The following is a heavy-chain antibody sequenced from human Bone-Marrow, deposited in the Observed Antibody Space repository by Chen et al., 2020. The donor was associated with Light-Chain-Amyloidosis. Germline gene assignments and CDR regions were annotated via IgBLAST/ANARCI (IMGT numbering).Heavy chain of an antibody. D-gene: IGHD6-19*01. Sequence: EVQLVESGGGLVQPGGSLRLSCAASGFTLSSHWMHWVRQGPGKGLVWVARINYDGSSLNYADSVRGRFVISRDNAKNTLYLQINSLGVDDTAFYYCTREASSDDGFDFWGQGTVVTVSS. J-gene: IGHJ3*01. CDR1: GFTLSSHW. V-gene: IGHV3-74*01. CDR2: INYDGSSL. CDR3: TREASSDDGFDF.